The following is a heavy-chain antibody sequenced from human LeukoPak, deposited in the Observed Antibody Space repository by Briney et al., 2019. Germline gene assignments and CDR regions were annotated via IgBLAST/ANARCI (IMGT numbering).Heavy chain of an antibody. Sequence: PGKSLRLSCAASAFTFSTYGMHWVRQAPGKGLEWVALISSDGSHKYYADSVRGRFTISRDNSKNTLYLQMNSLRAEDTAVYYCAKDSPSRTATTEVPVDYWGQGTLVTVSS. J-gene: IGHJ4*02. D-gene: IGHD1/OR15-1a*01. CDR1: AFTFSTYG. CDR3: AKDSPSRTATTEVPVDY. CDR2: ISSDGSHK. V-gene: IGHV3-30*18.